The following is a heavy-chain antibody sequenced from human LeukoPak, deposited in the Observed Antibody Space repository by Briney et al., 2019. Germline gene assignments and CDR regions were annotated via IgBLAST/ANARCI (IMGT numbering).Heavy chain of an antibody. J-gene: IGHJ3*02. V-gene: IGHV3-48*04. D-gene: IGHD4-23*01. CDR2: ISSSSTI. Sequence: GGSLRLSCAASGFTFSSYSMNWVRQAPGKGLEWVSYISSSSTIYYADSVKGRFTISRDNAKNSLYLQMNSLRAEDTAVYYCARGQDTVITSRDAFDIWGQGTMVTVSS. CDR3: ARGQDTVITSRDAFDI. CDR1: GFTFSSYS.